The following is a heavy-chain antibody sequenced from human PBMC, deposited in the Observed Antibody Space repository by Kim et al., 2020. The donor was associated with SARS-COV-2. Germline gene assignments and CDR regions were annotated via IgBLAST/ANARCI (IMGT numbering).Heavy chain of an antibody. J-gene: IGHJ6*02. Sequence: GSLRLSCAASGFTFSSYAMHWVRQAPGKGLEWVAVISYDGSNKYYADSVKGRFTISRDNSKNTLYLQMNSLRAEDTAVYYCACLGHNYYYYGMDVWGQGTTVTVSS. CDR2: ISYDGSNK. D-gene: IGHD7-27*01. V-gene: IGHV3-30*04. CDR3: ACLGHNYYYYGMDV. CDR1: GFTFSSYA.